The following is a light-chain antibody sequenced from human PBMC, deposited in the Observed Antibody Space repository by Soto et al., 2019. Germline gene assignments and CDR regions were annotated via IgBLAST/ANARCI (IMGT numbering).Light chain of an antibody. J-gene: IGKJ4*01. CDR1: QSVSASY. Sequence: EIVLTQSPDTLSLSPGERATLSCRASQSVSASYLAWYQHKPGQAPRLLMYGASRRATGIPDRFSGSGSGTDFTLTISRLEPEDFVVYFCQQYGSSPLTFGGGTKVEIK. CDR3: QQYGSSPLT. CDR2: GAS. V-gene: IGKV3-20*01.